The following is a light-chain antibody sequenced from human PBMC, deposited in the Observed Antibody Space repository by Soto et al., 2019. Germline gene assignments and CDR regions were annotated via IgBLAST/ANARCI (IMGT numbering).Light chain of an antibody. Sequence: QPVLTQSSSASASLGSSVKLTCTLSSGHSSYIIAWHQQQPGKAPRYLMKLEGSGSYNKGSGVPDRFSGSSSGADRYLTISNLQFEDEADYYCETWDSNIGVLGGGTKLTVL. V-gene: IGLV4-60*02. J-gene: IGLJ3*02. CDR1: SGHSSYI. CDR2: LEGSGSY. CDR3: ETWDSNIGV.